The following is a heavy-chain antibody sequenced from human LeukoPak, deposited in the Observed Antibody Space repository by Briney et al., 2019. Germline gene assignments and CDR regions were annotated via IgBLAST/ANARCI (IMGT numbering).Heavy chain of an antibody. Sequence: PGGSLRLSCAASGFTFSSYTMNWVRQAPGEGMEWVSSITSSSSYIHYADSVKGRFTVSRDNAKNLLYLQMNSLRAEDTAMYYWARSPGFWSEVDSWGQGTLVTVSS. J-gene: IGHJ4*02. V-gene: IGHV3-21*01. CDR3: ARSPGFWSEVDS. D-gene: IGHD3-3*01. CDR1: GFTFSSYT. CDR2: ITSSSSYI.